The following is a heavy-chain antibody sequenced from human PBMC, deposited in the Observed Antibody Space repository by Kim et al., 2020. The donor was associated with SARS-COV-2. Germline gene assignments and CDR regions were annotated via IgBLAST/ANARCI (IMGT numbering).Heavy chain of an antibody. J-gene: IGHJ6*02. Sequence: SNKDYADSVKGRFTISRDNSKNTLYLQMNSLRAEDTAVYYCAKLKSGMDVWGQGTTVTVSS. V-gene: IGHV3-30*02. CDR3: AKLKSGMDV. CDR2: SNK.